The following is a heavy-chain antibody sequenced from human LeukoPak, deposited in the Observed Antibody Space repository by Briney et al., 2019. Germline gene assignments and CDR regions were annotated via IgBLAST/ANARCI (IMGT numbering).Heavy chain of an antibody. J-gene: IGHJ4*02. CDR1: GFTFNIYS. CDR3: ARDFRTQLDGYSPPYHFDY. Sequence: PGGSLRLSCEASGFTFNIYSMSWVRQAPGKGLEWVSSIDSSTSHIYYADSVKGRFTISRDNAKNSLYLQVNSLRTEDTAVYYCARDFRTQLDGYSPPYHFDYWGQGALVTVSS. CDR2: IDSSTSHI. V-gene: IGHV3-21*01. D-gene: IGHD5-24*01.